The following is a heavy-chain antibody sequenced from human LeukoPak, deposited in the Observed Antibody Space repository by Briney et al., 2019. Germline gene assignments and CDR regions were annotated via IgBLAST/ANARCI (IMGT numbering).Heavy chain of an antibody. Sequence: SVKVSCKASGGTFSSYAISWVRQAPGQGLEWMGGIIPIFGTANYAQKFQGRVTITADKSTSTAYMELSSLRSEDTAVYYCARAGGSLLRFLEWLLTLEAFDIWGQGTMVTVSS. D-gene: IGHD3-3*01. CDR2: IIPIFGTA. J-gene: IGHJ3*02. CDR1: GGTFSSYA. CDR3: ARAGGSLLRFLEWLLTLEAFDI. V-gene: IGHV1-69*06.